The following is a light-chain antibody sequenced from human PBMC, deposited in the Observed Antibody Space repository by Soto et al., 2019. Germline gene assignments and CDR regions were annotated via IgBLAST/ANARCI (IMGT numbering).Light chain of an antibody. CDR2: DVS. Sequence: QSVLTPPASVSGSPGQSITISCTGTSSDVGGYNYVSWYQQHPGKAPKLMIYDVSNRPSGVSNRLSGSKSGNTASLTISGLQAEDEADYYCSSYTSSSTVYVFGTGTKVTVL. CDR1: SSDVGGYNY. J-gene: IGLJ1*01. CDR3: SSYTSSSTVYV. V-gene: IGLV2-14*01.